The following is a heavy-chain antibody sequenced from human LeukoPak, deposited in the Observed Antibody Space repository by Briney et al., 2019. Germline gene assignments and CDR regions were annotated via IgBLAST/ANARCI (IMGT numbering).Heavy chain of an antibody. CDR1: GFTFGNFW. CDR3: ARGDAFSGDH. V-gene: IGHV3-7*04. CDR2: IHPEGDEK. Sequence: PGGSLRLSCVASGFTFGNFWMSWVRHSPGRGLEWVANIHPEGDEKYHVESVMGRFTISRDSAESSLFLQMNGLRAEDTAVYYCARGDAFSGDHWGQGTLVTVSS. J-gene: IGHJ4*02.